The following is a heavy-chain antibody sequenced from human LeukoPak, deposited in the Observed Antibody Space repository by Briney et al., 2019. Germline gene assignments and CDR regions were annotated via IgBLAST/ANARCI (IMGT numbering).Heavy chain of an antibody. CDR1: GGSISSGDYY. D-gene: IGHD6-13*01. Sequence: PSETLSLTCTVSGGSISSGDYYWSWIRQPPGKGLEWIGYIYYSGSTYYNPSLKSRVTISVDTSKNQFSLKLSSVTAADTAVYYCASKYSSSWYGWFDPWGQGTLVTVPS. J-gene: IGHJ5*02. V-gene: IGHV4-30-4*01. CDR2: IYYSGST. CDR3: ASKYSSSWYGWFDP.